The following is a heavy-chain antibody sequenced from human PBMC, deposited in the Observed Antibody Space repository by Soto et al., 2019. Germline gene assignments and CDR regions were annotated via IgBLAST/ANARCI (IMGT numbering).Heavy chain of an antibody. V-gene: IGHV3-11*01. CDR2: ISSSGSTI. CDR3: ASEDCSGGSCFFRYGMDV. J-gene: IGHJ6*02. CDR1: GFTFSDYY. D-gene: IGHD2-15*01. Sequence: GGSLRLSCAASGFTFSDYYMSWIRQAPGKGLEWVSYISSSGSTIYYADSVKGRFTISRDNAKNSLYLQMNSLRAEDTAVYYCASEDCSGGSCFFRYGMDVWGQGTTVTVSS.